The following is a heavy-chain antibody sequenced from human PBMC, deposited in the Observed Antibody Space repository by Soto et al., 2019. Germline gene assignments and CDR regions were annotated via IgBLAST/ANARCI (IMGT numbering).Heavy chain of an antibody. CDR1: GYTFTSYY. V-gene: IGHV1-46*01. Sequence: ASVKVSCKASGYTFTSYYMHWVRRAPGQGLEWMGIINPSGGSTSYAQKFQGRVTMTRDTSTSTVYMELSSLRSEDTAVYYCARDLIVVVPAATYGMDVWGQGTTVTVSS. CDR2: INPSGGST. CDR3: ARDLIVVVPAATYGMDV. D-gene: IGHD2-2*01. J-gene: IGHJ6*02.